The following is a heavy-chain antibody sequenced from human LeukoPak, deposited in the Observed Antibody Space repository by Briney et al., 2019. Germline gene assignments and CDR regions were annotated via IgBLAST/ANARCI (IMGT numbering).Heavy chain of an antibody. CDR2: ISAYNGNT. J-gene: IGHJ4*02. V-gene: IGHV1-18*01. D-gene: IGHD3-3*01. Sequence: ASVKVSCKASGYTFTSYGISWVRQAPGQGLEWMGWISAYNGNTNYAQKLQGRVTRTTDTSTSTAYMELRSLRSDDTAVYYCAREGSITIFGVVNYFDYWGQGTLVTVSS. CDR3: AREGSITIFGVVNYFDY. CDR1: GYTFTSYG.